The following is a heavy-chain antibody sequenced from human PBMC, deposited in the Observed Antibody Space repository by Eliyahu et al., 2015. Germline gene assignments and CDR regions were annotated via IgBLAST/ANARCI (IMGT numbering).Heavy chain of an antibody. CDR1: GGSISXSXYY. D-gene: IGHD1-14*01. J-gene: IGHJ4*02. CDR2: IYYSGST. Sequence: QLQLQESGPGLVKPSXXLSLXCTVXGGSISXSXYYWGWIRQPPGKGLGWIGSIYYSGSTYYNPSLKSRVTISVDTSKNQFSLKLSSVTAADTAVYYCARLGRESRTGGQRFDYWGQGTLVTVSS. CDR3: ARLGRESRTGGQRFDY. V-gene: IGHV4-39*01.